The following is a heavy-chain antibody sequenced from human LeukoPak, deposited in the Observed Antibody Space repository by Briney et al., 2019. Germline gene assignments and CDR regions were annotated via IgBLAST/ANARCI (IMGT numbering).Heavy chain of an antibody. CDR3: AAPYSSTWFDY. J-gene: IGHJ4*02. Sequence: GTSVKVSFKASGFTFTTRSAVQWVRQARGQRLEWIGWIVVGSDNTNYARKFQERVTITRDMSTSTAYMELSSLRSEDTAVYYCAAPYSSTWFDYWGQGTLVTVSS. CDR1: GFTFTTRSA. V-gene: IGHV1-58*01. CDR2: IVVGSDNT. D-gene: IGHD6-13*01.